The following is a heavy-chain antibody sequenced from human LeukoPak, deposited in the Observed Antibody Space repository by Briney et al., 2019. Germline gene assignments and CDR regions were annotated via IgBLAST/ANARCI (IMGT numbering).Heavy chain of an antibody. CDR2: INSDGSST. CDR1: GFTFSSYW. D-gene: IGHD2-2*01. V-gene: IGHV3-74*03. J-gene: IGHJ5*02. Sequence: PGGSLRLSCAASGFTFSSYWMQWVRQAPGKGLVWVSRINSDGSSTTYADSVKGRFTISRDNAKDTLYLQMNSLRAEDTAVYYCARDITSSWYDHWGQGTLVTVSS. CDR3: ARDITSSWYDH.